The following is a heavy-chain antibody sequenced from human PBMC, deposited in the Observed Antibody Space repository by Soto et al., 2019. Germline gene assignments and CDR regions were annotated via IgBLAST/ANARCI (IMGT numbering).Heavy chain of an antibody. V-gene: IGHV1-69*13. D-gene: IGHD1-26*01. CDR3: ATRVGSVGVLDY. CDR2: IIPIFGTA. J-gene: IGHJ4*02. CDR1: GYTFTSYA. Sequence: ASVKVSCKASGYTFTSYAISWVRQAPGQGLEWMGGIIPIFGTANYAQKFQGRVTITADESTSTAYMELSSLRSEDTAVYYCATRVGSVGVLDYWGLGTLVTVSS.